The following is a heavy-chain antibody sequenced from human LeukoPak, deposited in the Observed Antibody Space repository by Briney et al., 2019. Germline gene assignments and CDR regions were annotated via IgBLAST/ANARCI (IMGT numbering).Heavy chain of an antibody. Sequence: GGSLRLSCAASGFTFSSYAMSFLRRAPGKGLEWVSAISDDFGTYHADSVKGRFTISRDNSRNTLYLQMTSLRAEDTAVYYCARGNSGHCTGATCYALDYWGQGTLVTVSS. CDR3: ARGNSGHCTGATCYALDY. D-gene: IGHD2-2*01. CDR1: GFTFSSYA. J-gene: IGHJ4*02. CDR2: ISDDFGT. V-gene: IGHV3-23*01.